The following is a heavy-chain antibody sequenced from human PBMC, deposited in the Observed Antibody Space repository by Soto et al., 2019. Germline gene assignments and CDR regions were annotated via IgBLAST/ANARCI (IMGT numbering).Heavy chain of an antibody. CDR3: AKDPPVRATQPAAILLGWFDP. D-gene: IGHD2-2*01. CDR1: GFTFSSYA. Sequence: GGSLRLSCAASGFTFSSYAMSWVRQAPGKGLEWVSAISGSGGSTYYADSVKGRFTISRDNSKNTLYLQMNSLRVEDAAVSSWAKDPPVRATQPAAILLGWFDPWGQGTLVTVSS. V-gene: IGHV3-23*01. J-gene: IGHJ5*02. CDR2: ISGSGGST.